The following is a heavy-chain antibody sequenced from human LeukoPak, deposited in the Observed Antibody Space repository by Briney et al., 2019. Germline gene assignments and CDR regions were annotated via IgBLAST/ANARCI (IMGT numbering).Heavy chain of an antibody. CDR3: AKAPVYDFWSGYPSAEYFQH. Sequence: PGGSLRLSCAASGFTFSSYAMHWVRQAPGKGLEWVAFIRYDGSNKYYADSVKGRFTISRDNSKNTLYLQMNSLRAEDTAVYYCAKAPVYDFWSGYPSAEYFQHWGQGTLVTVSS. V-gene: IGHV3-30*02. J-gene: IGHJ1*01. CDR1: GFTFSSYA. CDR2: IRYDGSNK. D-gene: IGHD3-3*01.